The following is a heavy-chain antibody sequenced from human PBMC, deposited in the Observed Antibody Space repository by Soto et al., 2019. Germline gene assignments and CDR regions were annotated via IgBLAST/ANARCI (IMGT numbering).Heavy chain of an antibody. Sequence: SETLSLTCTVSGGSISSGDYYWSWIRQPPGKGLEWIGYIYYSGSTYYNPSLKSRVTISVDTSKNQFSLKLSSVTAADTAVYYCAKDRAGDSRGWYSSAFWGQGTLVTVSS. CDR2: IYYSGST. V-gene: IGHV4-30-4*01. CDR1: GGSISSGDYY. CDR3: AKDRAGDSRGWYSSAF. D-gene: IGHD6-19*01. J-gene: IGHJ4*02.